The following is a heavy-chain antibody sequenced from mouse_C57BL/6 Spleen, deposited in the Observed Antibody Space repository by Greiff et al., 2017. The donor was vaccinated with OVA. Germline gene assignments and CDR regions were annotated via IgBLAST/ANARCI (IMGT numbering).Heavy chain of an antibody. CDR2: ISDGGSYT. D-gene: IGHD2-12*01. J-gene: IGHJ4*01. CDR3: ASAYYSYAMDY. Sequence: VQLKESGGGLVKPGGSLKLSCAASGFTFSSYAMSWVRQTPEKRLEWVATISDGGSYTYYPDNVKGRFTISRDNAKNNLYLQMSHLKSEDTAMYCCASAYYSYAMDYWGQGTSVTVSS. CDR1: GFTFSSYA. V-gene: IGHV5-4*01.